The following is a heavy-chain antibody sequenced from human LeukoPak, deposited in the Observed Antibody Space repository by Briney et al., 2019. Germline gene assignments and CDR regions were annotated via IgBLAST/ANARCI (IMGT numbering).Heavy chain of an antibody. Sequence: ASAKVSCKASGYTFTSYYMHWVRQAPGQGLEWMGIINPSGGSTSYAQKFQGRVTMTRDTSTSTVYMELSSLRSEDTAVYYCARRFINRAFDYWGQGTLVTVSS. V-gene: IGHV1-46*01. CDR2: INPSGGST. CDR3: ARRFINRAFDY. D-gene: IGHD3-10*01. CDR1: GYTFTSYY. J-gene: IGHJ4*02.